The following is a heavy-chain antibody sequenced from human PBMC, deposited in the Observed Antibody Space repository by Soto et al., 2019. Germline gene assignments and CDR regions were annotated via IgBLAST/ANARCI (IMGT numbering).Heavy chain of an antibody. CDR1: GFTFSSYG. J-gene: IGHJ4*02. CDR3: ARVPFTYSSSPTFDY. D-gene: IGHD6-6*01. CDR2: IWDDGSNK. V-gene: IGHV3-33*01. Sequence: GGSLRLSCAASGFTFSSYGMHWVRQAPGKGLEWVAVIWDDGSNKQYADSVKGRFTISRDNSKNMLYLQMNSLGAEDTAVYYCARVPFTYSSSPTFDYWGQGTLVTVS.